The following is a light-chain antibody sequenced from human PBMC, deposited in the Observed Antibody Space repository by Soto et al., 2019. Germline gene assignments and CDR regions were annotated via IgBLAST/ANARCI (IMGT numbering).Light chain of an antibody. CDR2: DAS. CDR1: QSVGSD. CDR3: QQFSSYTLT. Sequence: EIVMTQSPATLSVSPGERATLSCRASQSVGSDLAWYQQKPGQAPRLLIYDASSRATGIPDRFSGGGSGTDFTLTISRLEPEDFAVYYCQQFSSYTLTFRGGTKVDIX. V-gene: IGKV3-20*01. J-gene: IGKJ4*01.